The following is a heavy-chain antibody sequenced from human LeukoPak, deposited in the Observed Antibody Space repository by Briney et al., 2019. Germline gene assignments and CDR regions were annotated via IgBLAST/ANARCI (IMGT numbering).Heavy chain of an antibody. CDR1: GGSFSGYY. CDR2: INHSGST. CDR3: ARTYYDYVWGSYRPYYFDY. V-gene: IGHV4-34*01. Sequence: SETLSLTCAVYGGSFSGYYWSWIRQPPGKGLEWIGEINHSGSTNYNPSLKSRVTISADTSKNQFSLKLSSVTAADTAVYYCARTYYDYVWGSYRPYYFDYWGQGTLVTVSS. J-gene: IGHJ4*02. D-gene: IGHD3-16*02.